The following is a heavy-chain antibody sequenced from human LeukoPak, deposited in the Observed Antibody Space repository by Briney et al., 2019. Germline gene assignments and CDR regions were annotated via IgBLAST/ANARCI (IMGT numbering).Heavy chain of an antibody. J-gene: IGHJ4*02. V-gene: IGHV5-51*01. D-gene: IGHD3-22*01. CDR2: IYPGDSDT. CDR3: ARLIPYYYDTSGYPSFDY. Sequence: GESLKISCKGSGYSFTSYWIGWVRQMPGKGLEWMGIIYPGDSDTRYSPSFQGQVTISADKSISTAYLQWSSLKASDTAMYYCARLIPYYYDTSGYPSFDYWGQGTLVTVSS. CDR1: GYSFTSYW.